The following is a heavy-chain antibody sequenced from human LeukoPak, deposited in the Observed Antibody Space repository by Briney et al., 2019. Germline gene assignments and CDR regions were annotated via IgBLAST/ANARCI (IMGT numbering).Heavy chain of an antibody. Sequence: GGSLRLSCAASGFTFSIYSMNWVRQAPGKGLEWVSYISPTSSDIFYADSVKGRFTISRDNAKNSLYLQMDSLRAEDTAVYYCARAFRQAGTVFDYWGQGAQVTVPS. D-gene: IGHD6-13*01. CDR1: GFTFSIYS. V-gene: IGHV3-21*05. CDR3: ARAFRQAGTVFDY. CDR2: ISPTSSDI. J-gene: IGHJ4*02.